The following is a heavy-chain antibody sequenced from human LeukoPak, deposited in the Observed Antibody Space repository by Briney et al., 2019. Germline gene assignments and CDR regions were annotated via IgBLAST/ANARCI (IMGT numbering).Heavy chain of an antibody. D-gene: IGHD2/OR15-2a*01. CDR3: ARAMAGPAGEYYLDY. CDR1: GFTFSSYP. CDR2: ISGNSGAT. Sequence: GGSLRLSCATSGFTFSSYPMSWVRQAPGRGLEWVSVISGNSGATYYADSVKGRFTISRDNAWNSLYLQMDSLRAEDTAEYYCARAMAGPAGEYYLDYWGRGTLVTVSS. J-gene: IGHJ4*02. V-gene: IGHV3-23*01.